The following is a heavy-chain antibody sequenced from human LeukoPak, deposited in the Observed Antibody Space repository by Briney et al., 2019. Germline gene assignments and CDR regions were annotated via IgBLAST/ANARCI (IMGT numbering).Heavy chain of an antibody. V-gene: IGHV1-46*01. Sequence: ASVKVFCKASGYAFTFYYMHWGRQAPGQGLEWMGISNPSGGSTSYAQKFQGRVTMTRDTSTSTVYMELSSLRSEDTAVYYCARESLRRVRGVTNWFDPWGQGTLVTVSS. J-gene: IGHJ5*02. D-gene: IGHD3-10*01. CDR2: SNPSGGST. CDR1: GYAFTFYY. CDR3: ARESLRRVRGVTNWFDP.